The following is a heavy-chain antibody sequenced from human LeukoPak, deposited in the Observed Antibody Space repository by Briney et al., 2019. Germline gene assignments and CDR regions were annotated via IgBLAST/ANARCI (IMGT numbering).Heavy chain of an antibody. Sequence: SRINSDASSTNYAHSVTGPFTISRDNAKNTLYLQMNSLRAEDTAVYYCTRSGGYNSYFGLWGRGTLVTVSS. D-gene: IGHD5-12*01. V-gene: IGHV3-74*01. CDR2: INSDASST. CDR3: TRSGGYNSYFGL. J-gene: IGHJ2*01.